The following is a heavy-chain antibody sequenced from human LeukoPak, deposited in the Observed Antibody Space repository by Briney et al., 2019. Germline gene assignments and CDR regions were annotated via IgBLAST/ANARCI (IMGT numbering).Heavy chain of an antibody. CDR1: GGSISSGGYY. J-gene: IGHJ6*02. CDR2: INHSGST. D-gene: IGHD3-22*01. V-gene: IGHV4-39*07. Sequence: PSETLSLTCTVSGGSISSGGYYWSWIRQPPGKGLEWIGEINHSGSTNYNPSLKSRVTISVDTSKNQFSLKLSSVTAADTAVYYCARRHDSPTVLYYYYYGMDVWGQGTTVTVSS. CDR3: ARRHDSPTVLYYYYYGMDV.